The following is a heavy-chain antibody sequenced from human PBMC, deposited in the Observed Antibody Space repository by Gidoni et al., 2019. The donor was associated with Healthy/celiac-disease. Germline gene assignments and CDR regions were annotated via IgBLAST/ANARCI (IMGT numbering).Heavy chain of an antibody. D-gene: IGHD2-15*01. CDR2: ISYDGSNK. CDR1: GFTFSSYA. CDR3: ARDGGRELVVAATPYGMDV. J-gene: IGHJ6*02. Sequence: QVQLVESGGGVVQPGRSLRLSCAASGFTFSSYAMHWVRQAPGKGLEWVAVISYDGSNKYYADSVKGRFTISRDNSKNTLYLQMNSLRAEDTAVYYCARDGGRELVVAATPYGMDVWGQGTTVTVSS. V-gene: IGHV3-30*04.